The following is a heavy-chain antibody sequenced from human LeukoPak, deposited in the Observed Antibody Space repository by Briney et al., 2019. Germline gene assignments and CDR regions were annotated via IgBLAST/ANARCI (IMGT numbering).Heavy chain of an antibody. CDR2: IIPIFGTT. Sequence: ASVKVSCKASGGTFSSYAISWVRQAPGQGLEWMGGIIPIFGTTNYAQKFQGRVTITTDESTSTAYMELSSLRSEDTAVYYCAGGDDYVQAFDIWGQGTMVTVSP. D-gene: IGHD4-17*01. J-gene: IGHJ3*02. CDR3: AGGDDYVQAFDI. CDR1: GGTFSSYA. V-gene: IGHV1-69*05.